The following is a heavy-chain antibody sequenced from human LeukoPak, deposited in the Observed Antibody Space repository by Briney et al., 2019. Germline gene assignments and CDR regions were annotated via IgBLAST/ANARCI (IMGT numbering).Heavy chain of an antibody. CDR3: TRDDAPAGGYLDF. D-gene: IGHD3-10*01. Sequence: PGGSLRLSCAASGFTFSSYGMHWVRQAPGKGLEWVAVISSDGRNTYYADSVKGRFTISRDNSKNTLYLQMNSLRDDDTAVYYCTRDDAPAGGYLDFWGQGTLVTVSS. V-gene: IGHV3-30*03. J-gene: IGHJ4*02. CDR1: GFTFSSYG. CDR2: ISSDGRNT.